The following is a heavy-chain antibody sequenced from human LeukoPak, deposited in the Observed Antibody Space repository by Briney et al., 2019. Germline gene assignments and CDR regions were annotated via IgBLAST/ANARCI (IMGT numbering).Heavy chain of an antibody. CDR3: ARSVRPTDNWFDP. D-gene: IGHD3-10*01. J-gene: IGHJ5*02. CDR2: IFHTGSA. V-gene: IGHV4-38-2*02. CDR1: GYSISSGYY. Sequence: PSETLSLTCNVSGYSISSGYYWGWIRQPPGKGLEYIGSIFHTGSADYNPSLKSRVTLSVDTSKNQFSLKLSSVTAADTAVYYCARSVRPTDNWFDPWGQGTLVTVSS.